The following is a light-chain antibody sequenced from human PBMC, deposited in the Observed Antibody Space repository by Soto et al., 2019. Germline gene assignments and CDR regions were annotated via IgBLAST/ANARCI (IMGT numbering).Light chain of an antibody. Sequence: EIVLTQSPATLSLSPGERATLSCRASQSVSSYLAWYQQKPGQAPRLLIYDASNSATGIPASFSGSGSVTDFTLTISSLESEDFAVYYCQQRSNWPSITFGQGTRLEIK. CDR2: DAS. CDR3: QQRSNWPSIT. V-gene: IGKV3-11*01. J-gene: IGKJ5*01. CDR1: QSVSSY.